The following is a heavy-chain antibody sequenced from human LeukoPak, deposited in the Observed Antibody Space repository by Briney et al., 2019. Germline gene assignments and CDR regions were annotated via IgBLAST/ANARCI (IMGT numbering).Heavy chain of an antibody. CDR2: ISYDGSDK. V-gene: IGHV3-30*18. Sequence: GGSLRLSCAASGFTFSSYGMHWVRQTPGKGLEWVAVISYDGSDKYYADSVKGRFTISRDNSKNTLYLQMNSLRTEDTAVYYCAKDGYPLGYCSSTSCPYYFNYWGQGTLVTVSS. D-gene: IGHD2-2*01. J-gene: IGHJ4*02. CDR1: GFTFSSYG. CDR3: AKDGYPLGYCSSTSCPYYFNY.